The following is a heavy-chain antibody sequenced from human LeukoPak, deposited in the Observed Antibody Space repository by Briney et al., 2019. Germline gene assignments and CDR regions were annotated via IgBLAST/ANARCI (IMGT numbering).Heavy chain of an antibody. CDR3: ARGGYGPGSHYRY. CDR1: AGSFTGYY. J-gene: IGHJ4*02. CDR2: IDHTGSI. D-gene: IGHD3-10*01. V-gene: IGHV4-34*01. Sequence: AETLSLTCAVNAGSFTGYYWSWIRQPPGKAVEWFGEIDHTGSISYNPSLRSRVTISVDTFKNQFSLNLRSVTAEDRAIYYCARGGYGPGSHYRYWGQGTLVTVSS.